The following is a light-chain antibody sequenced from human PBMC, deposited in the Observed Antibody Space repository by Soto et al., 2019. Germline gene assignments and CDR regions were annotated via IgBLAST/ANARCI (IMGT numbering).Light chain of an antibody. CDR3: QQYYNWWT. CDR1: QSVTSS. CDR2: GAS. V-gene: IGKV3-15*01. J-gene: IGKJ1*01. Sequence: RVITQYPTTLSLSPGERPTLSCRASQSVTSSLAWYQQKPGQAPRLLIYGASTRATGFPARFSGSGSGTEFTLTISSLQSEDSAVYYCQQYYNWWTFGQGTKVDI.